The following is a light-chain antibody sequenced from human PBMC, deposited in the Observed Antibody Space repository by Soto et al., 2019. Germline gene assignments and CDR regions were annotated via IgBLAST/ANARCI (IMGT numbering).Light chain of an antibody. CDR2: GAS. V-gene: IGKV3-20*01. Sequence: IVLTQSPRTLSLSEGASATLSCRASNSSSCSSLAWYQQKQGHAPMLLIYGASSRATSIPDRFSGSGSGTGSPLTISRVAPEDSAEYCCQQYGTSRTFGRGTKVEIK. J-gene: IGKJ4*01. CDR1: NSSSCSS. CDR3: QQYGTSRT.